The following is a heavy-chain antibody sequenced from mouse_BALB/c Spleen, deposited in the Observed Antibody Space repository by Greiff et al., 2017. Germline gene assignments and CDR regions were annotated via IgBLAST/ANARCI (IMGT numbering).Heavy chain of an antibody. CDR3: NSWAGYFDV. D-gene: IGHD4-1*01. J-gene: IGHJ1*01. CDR1: GFNIKAYY. V-gene: IGHV14-4*02. CDR2: IYPGNGDT. Sequence: EVQLQESGAELVRPGASVKLSCTASGFNIKAYYMHWVKQRPEQGLEWIGWIYPGNGDTKYAPKFKGKATMTADTSSNTAYMQLSSLTSEDTAVYYCNSWAGYFDVWGAGTTVTVSS.